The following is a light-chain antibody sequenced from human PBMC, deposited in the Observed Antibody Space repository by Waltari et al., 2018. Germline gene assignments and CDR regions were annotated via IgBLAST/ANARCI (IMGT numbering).Light chain of an antibody. CDR1: QNIDVY. J-gene: IGKJ1*01. CDR3: QQSYNAPPWT. V-gene: IGKV1-39*01. Sequence: IQMTQSPSSLSASVGDRVTIACRASQNIDVYLNWYQQKPGKAPQLRIYAASTLQSGVPSRFSGSGSGTDFTLTISSLQSEDFATYYCQQSYNAPPWTFGQGTKVEIK. CDR2: AAS.